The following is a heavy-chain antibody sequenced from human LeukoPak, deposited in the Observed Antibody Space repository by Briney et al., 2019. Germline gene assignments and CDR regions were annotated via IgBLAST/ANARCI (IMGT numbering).Heavy chain of an antibody. CDR2: IYYSGST. V-gene: IGHV4-59*12. J-gene: IGHJ6*02. CDR1: GGSISSYY. Sequence: SETLSLTCSVSGGSISSYYGSWLRQPPGKGLEWIGYIYYSGSTDYNPSLKSRVTISVDTSKNQFSLKLSSVTAAGTAVYYCARDQSGEEDYYYGMDVWGQGTTVTVSS. CDR3: ARDQSGEEDYYYGMDV. D-gene: IGHD3-10*01.